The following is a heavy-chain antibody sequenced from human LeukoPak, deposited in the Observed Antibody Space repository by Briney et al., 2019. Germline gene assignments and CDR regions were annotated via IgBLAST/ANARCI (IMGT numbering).Heavy chain of an antibody. Sequence: SETLSLTCTVSGGSISSGSYYWSWIRQPAGKGLEWIGRIYTSGSTNYNPSLKSRVTISVDTSKNQFSLKLSSVTAADTAVYYCAGEGLQQLVLDYYYYGMDVWGQGTTVTVSS. CDR3: AGEGLQQLVLDYYYYGMDV. J-gene: IGHJ6*02. CDR2: IYTSGST. V-gene: IGHV4-61*02. D-gene: IGHD6-13*01. CDR1: GGSISSGSYY.